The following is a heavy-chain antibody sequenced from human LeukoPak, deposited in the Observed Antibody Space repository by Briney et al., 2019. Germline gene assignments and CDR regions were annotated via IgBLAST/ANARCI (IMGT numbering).Heavy chain of an antibody. CDR3: ARVATYYDFWSTLDY. CDR1: GGTFSSYA. V-gene: IGHV1-69*13. CDR2: IIPIFGTA. J-gene: IGHJ4*02. D-gene: IGHD3-3*01. Sequence: SVKVSCKASGGTFSSYAISWVRQAPGQGLEWMGGIIPIFGTANYAQKFQGRVTITADESTSTAYMELSSLRSEDTAVYYCARVATYYDFWSTLDYWGQGTLVTVSS.